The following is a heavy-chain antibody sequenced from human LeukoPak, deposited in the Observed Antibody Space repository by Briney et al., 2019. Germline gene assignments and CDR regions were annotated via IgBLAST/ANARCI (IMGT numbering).Heavy chain of an antibody. Sequence: GGSLRLSCAASGFTFSDYYMSWIRQAPGKGLKWVSYISLSGTIYYADSVKGRFTISRDNAKNSLYLQMNSLRAEDTAVYYCAKDILAPGLHFDHWGQGTLVTVSS. D-gene: IGHD1-26*01. CDR2: ISLSGTI. CDR3: AKDILAPGLHFDH. J-gene: IGHJ4*02. CDR1: GFTFSDYY. V-gene: IGHV3-11*01.